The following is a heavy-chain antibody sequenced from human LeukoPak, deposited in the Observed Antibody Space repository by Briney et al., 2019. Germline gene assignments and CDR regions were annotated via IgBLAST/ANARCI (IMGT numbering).Heavy chain of an antibody. CDR1: GYTVTSYD. V-gene: IGHV1-8*01. J-gene: IGHJ3*02. D-gene: IGHD6-13*01. Sequence: ASVKVSCKASGYTVTSYDINWVRQATGQGLEWMGWMNPNSGNTGYAQKFQGRVTMTRITSISTAYMELSSLRSEDTAVYYCARDPSGSSSGDAFDIWGQGTMVTVSS. CDR3: ARDPSGSSSGDAFDI. CDR2: MNPNSGNT.